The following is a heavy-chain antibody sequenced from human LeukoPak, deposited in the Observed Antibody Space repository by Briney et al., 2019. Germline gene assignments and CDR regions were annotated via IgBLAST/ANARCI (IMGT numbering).Heavy chain of an antibody. D-gene: IGHD6-19*01. Sequence: GGSLRLSCAASGFTFSVYSMSWIRQAPETGLEWVSSISSTTYTYYADSVKGRFTISRDNSKNSLYLQMNSLTAEDTALYYCARDGSGWSRDVWGQGATVTVSS. CDR3: ARDGSGWSRDV. J-gene: IGHJ6*02. V-gene: IGHV3-21*01. CDR2: ISSTTYT. CDR1: GFTFSVYS.